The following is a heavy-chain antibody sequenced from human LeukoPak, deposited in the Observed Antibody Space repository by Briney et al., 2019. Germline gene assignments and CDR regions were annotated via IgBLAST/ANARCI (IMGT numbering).Heavy chain of an antibody. CDR2: SSTSGSTV. V-gene: IGHV3-11*01. J-gene: IGHJ4*02. CDR1: RFTFSDYY. Sequence: KSGGTLRRSGAASRFTFSDYYMSWIRQAPGKGLDWVSYSSTSGSTVYYADSVKGRFTISRDNAENSLFLQMNSLRVEDTAVYYCARAGSGYCSGGSCYMVFFDYWGQGTLVTVSS. D-gene: IGHD2-15*01. CDR3: ARAGSGYCSGGSCYMVFFDY.